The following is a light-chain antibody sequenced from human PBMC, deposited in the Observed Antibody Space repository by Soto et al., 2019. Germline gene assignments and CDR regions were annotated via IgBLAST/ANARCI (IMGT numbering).Light chain of an antibody. CDR2: DVR. Sequence: QSVLTQPASVSGSPGQSITISCTGTSSDVGGYTDVSWFQLHPGKAPKLLIYDVRNRPSGISNRFSGSKSGNTASLTISGLQAEDEADYYCNSYTSSSTYVFGTGTKLTVL. V-gene: IGLV2-14*01. J-gene: IGLJ1*01. CDR3: NSYTSSSTYV. CDR1: SSDVGGYTD.